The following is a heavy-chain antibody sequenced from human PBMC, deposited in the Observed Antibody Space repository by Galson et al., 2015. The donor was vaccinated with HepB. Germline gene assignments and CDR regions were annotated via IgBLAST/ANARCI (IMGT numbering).Heavy chain of an antibody. J-gene: IGHJ4*02. CDR2: IWYDGSNK. CDR3: ARYGDYEGEIDY. D-gene: IGHD4-17*01. V-gene: IGHV3-33*01. CDR1: GFTFSSYG. Sequence: SLRLSCAASGFTFSSYGMHWVRQAPGKGLEWVAVIWYDGSNKYYADSVKGRFTISRDNSKNTLYLQMNSLRAEDTAVYYCARYGDYEGEIDYWGQGTLVTVSS.